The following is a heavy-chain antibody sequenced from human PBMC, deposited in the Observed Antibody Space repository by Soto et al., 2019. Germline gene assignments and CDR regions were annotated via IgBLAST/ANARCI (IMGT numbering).Heavy chain of an antibody. V-gene: IGHV1-69*01. CDR2: IIPIFGTA. CDR3: ARDPISRVDTAMDTEGYFDY. J-gene: IGHJ4*02. Sequence: QVQLVQSGAEVKKPGSSVKVSCKASGGTFSSYAISWVRQAPGQGLEWMGGIIPIFGTANYAQKFQGRVTITADESTSTAYTELSSLRSEDTAVYYCARDPISRVDTAMDTEGYFDYWGQGTLVTVSS. CDR1: GGTFSSYA. D-gene: IGHD5-18*01.